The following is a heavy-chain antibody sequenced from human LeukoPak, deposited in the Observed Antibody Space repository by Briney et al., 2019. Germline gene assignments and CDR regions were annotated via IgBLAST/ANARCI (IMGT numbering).Heavy chain of an antibody. CDR1: GGSISSGDYY. CDR3: ARGLSPTIFGVVIPHIPYGMDV. Sequence: PSQTLSLTCTVSGGSISSGDYYWSWIRQPPGKGLEWIGYIYYSGSTYYNPSLKSRVTISVDTSKNQFSLKLSSVTAADTAVYYCARGLSPTIFGVVIPHIPYGMDVWGQGTTVTVSS. J-gene: IGHJ6*02. V-gene: IGHV4-30-4*01. CDR2: IYYSGST. D-gene: IGHD3-3*01.